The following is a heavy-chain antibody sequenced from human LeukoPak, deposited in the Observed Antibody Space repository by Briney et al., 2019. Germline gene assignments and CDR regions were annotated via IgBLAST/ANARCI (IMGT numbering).Heavy chain of an antibody. V-gene: IGHV1-2*02. CDR3: ARDLTTESY. CDR2: INPNSGGT. Sequence: ASVTVSCKASGYTFTGYYMHWVRQAPGQGLEWMGWINPNSGGTNYAQKFQGRVTMTRDTSISTAYMELSRLRSDDTAAYYCARDLTTESYWGQGTLVTVSS. J-gene: IGHJ4*02. CDR1: GYTFTGYY. D-gene: IGHD4/OR15-4a*01.